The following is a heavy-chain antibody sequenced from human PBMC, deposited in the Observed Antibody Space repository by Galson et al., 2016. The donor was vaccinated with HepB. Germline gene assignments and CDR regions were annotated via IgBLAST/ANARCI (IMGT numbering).Heavy chain of an antibody. V-gene: IGHV5-51*01. J-gene: IGHJ4*02. CDR3: ARATALGFKTSHLDH. Sequence: QSGAEVKKPGESLRISCRGSGFTFKTHWIAWVRHMPGKGLEWMGIIYPGDSDTRYGPSFRGQVTISADKANNTAYLQWSSLKSSDTALYYCARATALGFKTSHLDHWSQGTLVSVSS. D-gene: IGHD5-18*01. CDR1: GFTFKTHW. CDR2: IYPGDSDT.